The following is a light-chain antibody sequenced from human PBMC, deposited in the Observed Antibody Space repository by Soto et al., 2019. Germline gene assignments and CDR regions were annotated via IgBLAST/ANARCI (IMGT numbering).Light chain of an antibody. Sequence: DIQITQSPSTLSASLFDIVTIXSRASQSISSWLAWYQQKPGKAPKLLIYDASSLESGVPSRFSGSGSGTEFTLTISSLQPDDSATYYCQRYNTYPLTFGGGTKVDIK. J-gene: IGKJ4*01. V-gene: IGKV1-5*01. CDR1: QSISSW. CDR3: QRYNTYPLT. CDR2: DAS.